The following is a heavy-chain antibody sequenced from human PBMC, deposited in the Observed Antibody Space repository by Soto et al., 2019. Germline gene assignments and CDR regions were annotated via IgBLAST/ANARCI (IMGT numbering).Heavy chain of an antibody. CDR2: IKQDGSEK. CDR1: GFTFSSYW. Sequence: GGSLRLSCAASGFTFSSYWMSWVRQAPGKGLEWVANIKQDGSEKYYVDSVKGRFTISRDNAKNSLYLQMNSLRAEDTAVYYCAKDRRAGGNSAFYFDFWGQGAQVTVSS. J-gene: IGHJ4*02. V-gene: IGHV3-7*03. D-gene: IGHD3-16*01. CDR3: AKDRRAGGNSAFYFDF.